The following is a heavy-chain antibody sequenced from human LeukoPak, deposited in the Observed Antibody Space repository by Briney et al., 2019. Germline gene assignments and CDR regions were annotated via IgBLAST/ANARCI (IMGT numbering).Heavy chain of an antibody. V-gene: IGHV4-59*12. CDR1: GGSISNYY. CDR2: IYYSGTT. D-gene: IGHD6-19*01. CDR3: ATLDSSGWYGDY. J-gene: IGHJ4*02. Sequence: SETLSLTCTVSGGSISNYYWSWIRQPPGKGLEWIGYIYYSGTTNYNPSLKSRVTMSVDTSKNQFSLKLSSVTAADTAVYYCATLDSSGWYGDYWGQGTLVTVSS.